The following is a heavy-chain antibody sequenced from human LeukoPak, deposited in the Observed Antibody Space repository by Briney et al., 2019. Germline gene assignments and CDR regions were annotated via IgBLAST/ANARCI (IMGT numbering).Heavy chain of an antibody. D-gene: IGHD1-26*01. Sequence: GGSLRLSCAASGFTFSSYEMNWVRQAPGKGLEWVSYISSSGSTIYYADSVRGRFTISRDNAKNSLYLQMNSLRAEDTAVYYCAREGAGWDYYYYYMDVWGKGTTVTISS. CDR2: ISSSGSTI. J-gene: IGHJ6*03. V-gene: IGHV3-48*03. CDR3: AREGAGWDYYYYYMDV. CDR1: GFTFSSYE.